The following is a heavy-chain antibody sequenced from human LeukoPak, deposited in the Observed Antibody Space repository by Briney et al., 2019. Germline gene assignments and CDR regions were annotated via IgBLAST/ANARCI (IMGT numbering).Heavy chain of an antibody. D-gene: IGHD6-13*01. CDR2: ISYDGSNK. Sequence: PGRSLRLSCAASGFTFSSYGMHWVRQAPGKGLEWVAVISYDGSNKYYADSVKGRFTISRDNSKNTLYLQMNSLRAEDTAVYYCAKGGAGTLDYWGQGTLVTVSS. V-gene: IGHV3-30*18. CDR1: GFTFSSYG. J-gene: IGHJ4*02. CDR3: AKGGAGTLDY.